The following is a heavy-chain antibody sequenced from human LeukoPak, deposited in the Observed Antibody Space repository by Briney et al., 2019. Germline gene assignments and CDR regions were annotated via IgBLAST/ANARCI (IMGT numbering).Heavy chain of an antibody. D-gene: IGHD5-18*01. Sequence: GGSLRLSCAASGFTFTIYSMHWVRQAPGKGLEWISYISSSSSTIYYADSVKGRFTISRDNSKNTLYLQMNSLRAEDTAVYYCAKDSLRYSYGYYFDYWGQGTLVTVSS. J-gene: IGHJ4*02. CDR1: GFTFTIYS. CDR3: AKDSLRYSYGYYFDY. V-gene: IGHV3-48*01. CDR2: ISSSSSTI.